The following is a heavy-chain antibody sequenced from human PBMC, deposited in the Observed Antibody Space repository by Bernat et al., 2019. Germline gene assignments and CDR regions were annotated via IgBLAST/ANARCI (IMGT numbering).Heavy chain of an antibody. Sequence: QLQLQESGPGLVKPSETLSLTCTVSGGSISSSSYYWDWIRQPPGKGLEWIGSIYYSGSTYYNPSLKSRVTISVDTSKNQFSLKLSSVTAADTAVYYCAGGSSWSNPYLYYYGMDVWGQGTTVTVSS. J-gene: IGHJ6*02. D-gene: IGHD6-13*01. CDR2: IYYSGST. CDR1: GGSISSSSYY. V-gene: IGHV4-39*01. CDR3: AGGSSWSNPYLYYYGMDV.